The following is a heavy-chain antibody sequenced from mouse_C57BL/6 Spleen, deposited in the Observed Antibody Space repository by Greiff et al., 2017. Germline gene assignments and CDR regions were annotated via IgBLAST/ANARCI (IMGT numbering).Heavy chain of an antibody. Sequence: EVQLQQSGPELVKPGASVKISCKASGYTFTDYYMNWVKQSHGKSLEWIGDINPNNGGTSYNQKFKGKATLTVDKSSSTAYMELRSLTSEDSAVYYCARAFITTWDYWGQGTSVTVSS. CDR2: INPNNGGT. CDR3: ARAFITTWDY. D-gene: IGHD1-1*01. CDR1: GYTFTDYY. V-gene: IGHV1-26*01. J-gene: IGHJ4*01.